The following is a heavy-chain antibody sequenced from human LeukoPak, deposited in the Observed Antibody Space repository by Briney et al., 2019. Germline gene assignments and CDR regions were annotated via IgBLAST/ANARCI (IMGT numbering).Heavy chain of an antibody. CDR1: GGSISSSSDY. J-gene: IGHJ4*02. D-gene: IGHD1-26*01. Sequence: SETLSLTCIVSGGSISSSSDYWSWIRQPAGKGLEWIGRIYTSGSTNYNPSLKSRVTISVDTSKNQFSLKLSSVTAADTAVYYCARDPPLWGPIVGATTRDYWGQGTLVTVSS. CDR2: IYTSGST. V-gene: IGHV4-61*02. CDR3: ARDPPLWGPIVGATTRDY.